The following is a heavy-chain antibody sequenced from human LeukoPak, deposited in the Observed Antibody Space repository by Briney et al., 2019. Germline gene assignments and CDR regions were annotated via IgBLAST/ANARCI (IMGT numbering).Heavy chain of an antibody. V-gene: IGHV1-8*02. J-gene: IGHJ4*02. CDR1: GYTFTGYY. Sequence: ASVKVSCKASGYTFTGYYMHWVRQAPGQGLEWMGWMNPNSGNTGYAQKFQGRVTMTRNISISTAYMELSSLRSEDTAVYYCARSSGSYPDYWDQGTLVTVSS. CDR2: MNPNSGNT. D-gene: IGHD1-26*01. CDR3: ARSSGSYPDY.